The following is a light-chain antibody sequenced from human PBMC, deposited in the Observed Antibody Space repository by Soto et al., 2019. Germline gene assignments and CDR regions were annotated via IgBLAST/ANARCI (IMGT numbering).Light chain of an antibody. CDR1: QSLANSF. Sequence: ELVLTQSPGTLSLSPGERATLSCRASQSLANSFIAWYQQKPGQAPRLLIYDTSSRASGIPDRFSGSGSGTDFTLTISRLETKDFAVFYCQQYGTSEIIFGQGTRLEIK. CDR3: QQYGTSEII. V-gene: IGKV3-20*01. J-gene: IGKJ5*01. CDR2: DTS.